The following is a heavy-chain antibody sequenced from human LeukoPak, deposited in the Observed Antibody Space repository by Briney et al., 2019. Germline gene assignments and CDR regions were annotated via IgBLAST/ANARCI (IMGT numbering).Heavy chain of an antibody. CDR1: GGSISSYY. Sequence: SETLSLTCTVSGGSISSYYWSWIRQPAGKGPEWIGRIYTSGSTNYNPSLKSRVTMSVDTSKNQFSLKLSSVTAADTAVYYCARDHHDCSSTSCPNWFDPWGQGTLVTVSS. V-gene: IGHV4-4*07. CDR3: ARDHHDCSSTSCPNWFDP. D-gene: IGHD2-2*01. CDR2: IYTSGST. J-gene: IGHJ5*02.